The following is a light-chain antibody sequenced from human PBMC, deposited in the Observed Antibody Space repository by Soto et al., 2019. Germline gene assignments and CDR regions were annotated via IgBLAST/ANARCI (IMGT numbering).Light chain of an antibody. Sequence: QSALTQPRSVSGSPGQSVTISCTGTSSDVGAYNYVSWYQHHPGRAPKLMICDVTKRPSGVPDRFSGSKSGNTASLTISGLQAEDEADYYCCSYAVTSVLIFGGGTKLTVL. J-gene: IGLJ2*01. CDR1: SSDVGAYNY. CDR2: DVT. CDR3: CSYAVTSVLI. V-gene: IGLV2-11*01.